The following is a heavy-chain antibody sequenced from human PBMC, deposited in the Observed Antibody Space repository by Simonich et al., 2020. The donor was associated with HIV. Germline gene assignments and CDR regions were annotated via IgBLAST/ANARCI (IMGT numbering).Heavy chain of an antibody. V-gene: IGHV1-3*01. Sequence: QVQLVQSGAEVKKPGASVKVSCKTSGYTFTNYAMHWVRKAPGQRLEWMGWINADNGNTKYSQKFHGRVTITSDTSASTAYMELSSLSSEDTAVYYCARLGVTPYYYYAMDVWGQGTTVTVSS. CDR3: ARLGVTPYYYYAMDV. CDR2: INADNGNT. CDR1: GYTFTNYA. J-gene: IGHJ6*02. D-gene: IGHD4-4*01.